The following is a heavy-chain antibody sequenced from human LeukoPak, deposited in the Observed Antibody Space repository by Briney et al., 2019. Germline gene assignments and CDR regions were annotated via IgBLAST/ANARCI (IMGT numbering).Heavy chain of an antibody. D-gene: IGHD2-2*01. V-gene: IGHV3-74*01. CDR3: ARPNEYQLPSPFDY. J-gene: IGHJ4*02. Sequence: GGSLRLSCAASGFTFSSYWMHWVRQAPGKGLVWVSRINTDGSSTSYADSVKGRFTISRDNAKNTLCLQMNSLRAEDTAVYYCARPNEYQLPSPFDYWGQGTLVTVSS. CDR2: INTDGSST. CDR1: GFTFSSYW.